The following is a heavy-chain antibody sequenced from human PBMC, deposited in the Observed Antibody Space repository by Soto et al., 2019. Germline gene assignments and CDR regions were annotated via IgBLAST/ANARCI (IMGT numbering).Heavy chain of an antibody. CDR2: ISTYNGNT. CDR1: CYTFSNYD. V-gene: IGHV1-18*01. J-gene: IGHJ4*02. Sequence: GSVKVSCKGSCYTFSNYDITWVRQAPGQGLEWMGWISTYNGNTNYAQNLQGRVTMTTDTSASTAYMELSSLRSEDTAVYFRARGSSDWLPYFDYWGQGSLVTVSS. CDR3: ARGSSDWLPYFDY. D-gene: IGHD3-9*01.